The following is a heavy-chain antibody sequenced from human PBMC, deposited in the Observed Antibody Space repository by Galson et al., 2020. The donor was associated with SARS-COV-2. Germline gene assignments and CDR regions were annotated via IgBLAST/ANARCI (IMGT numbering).Heavy chain of an antibody. V-gene: IGHV4-30-2*01. CDR3: ARFHYGEYAPEAFDI. CDR1: GTSISSGCYS. CDR2: ISHSGST. Sequence: SETLSLTCAVSGTSISSGCYSWSWIRQPPGKGLEWIGYISHSGSTYYNPSLKSRITISVDRSKNQFSLKLSSVTAADTAVYYCARFHYGEYAPEAFDIWGQGTKVTVAS. D-gene: IGHD4-17*01. J-gene: IGHJ3*02.